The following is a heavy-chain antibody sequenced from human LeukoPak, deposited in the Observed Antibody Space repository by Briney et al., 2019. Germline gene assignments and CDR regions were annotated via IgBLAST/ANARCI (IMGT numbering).Heavy chain of an antibody. J-gene: IGHJ4*02. CDR1: GFXFSGSA. V-gene: IGHV3-73*01. D-gene: IGHD2-15*01. Sequence: GGSLKLSCAASGFXFSGSAMHWVRQASGKGLEWVGRIRSKANSYATAYAASVKGRFTISRDDSKNTAYLQMNSLKTEDTAVYYCTSHLGGPRSSDYWGQGTLVTVSS. CDR2: IRSKANSYAT. CDR3: TSHLGGPRSSDY.